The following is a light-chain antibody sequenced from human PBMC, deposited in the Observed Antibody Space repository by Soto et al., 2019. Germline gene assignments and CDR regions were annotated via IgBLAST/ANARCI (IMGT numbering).Light chain of an antibody. V-gene: IGLV3-21*04. CDR2: YDS. CDR3: QVWDSSSDHRVV. CDR1: NIGSKS. Sequence: SYELTQPPSVSVARGKTARITCGGNNIGSKSVHWYQQKPGQAPVLVIYYDSDRPSGIPERFSGSNSGNTATLTISRVEAGDEADYYCQVWDSSSDHRVVFGGGTNLTVL. J-gene: IGLJ2*01.